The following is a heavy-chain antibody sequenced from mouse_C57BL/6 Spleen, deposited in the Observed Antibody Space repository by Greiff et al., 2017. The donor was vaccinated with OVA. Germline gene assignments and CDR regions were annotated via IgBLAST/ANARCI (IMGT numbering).Heavy chain of an antibody. V-gene: IGHV5-17*01. CDR1: GFTFSDYG. CDR3: ARVYGSRYDYAMDY. D-gene: IGHD1-1*01. CDR2: ISSGSSTI. J-gene: IGHJ4*01. Sequence: DVQLVESGGGLVKPGGSLKLSCAASGFTFSDYGMHWVRQAPEKGLEWVAYISSGSSTIYYADTVKGRFTISRDNAKNTLFLQMTSLRSEDTAMYYCARVYGSRYDYAMDYWGQGTSVTVSS.